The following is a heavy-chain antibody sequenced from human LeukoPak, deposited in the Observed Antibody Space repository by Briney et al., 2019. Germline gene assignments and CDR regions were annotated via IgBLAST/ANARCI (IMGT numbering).Heavy chain of an antibody. V-gene: IGHV4-59*01. J-gene: IGHJ6*02. CDR1: GGSISSYY. Sequence: TSETLSLTCTVSGGSISSYYWSWIRQPPGKGLEWIGYIYYSGTTNYNPSLKSRVTISVDTSKNQFSLKLSSVTAADTAVYYCARGYGSGSYYGYYYYGMDVWGQGTTVTVSS. D-gene: IGHD3-10*01. CDR2: IYYSGTT. CDR3: ARGYGSGSYYGYYYYGMDV.